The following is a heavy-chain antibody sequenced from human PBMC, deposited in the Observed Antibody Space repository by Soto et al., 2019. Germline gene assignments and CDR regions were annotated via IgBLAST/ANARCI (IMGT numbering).Heavy chain of an antibody. D-gene: IGHD3-10*01. V-gene: IGHV3-74*01. CDR1: GFTFINYW. CDR3: ARGAGGAYYLDY. Sequence: EVQLVESGGGLVQPGGSRRPSCATSGFTFINYWTPWVRQAPGEGLVWVSRISGDGSRTNYADSVKGRFTISRDNAKTSLYLQMNSLRADDTAVYYCARGAGGAYYLDYWGQGTLVTVSS. CDR2: ISGDGSRT. J-gene: IGHJ4*02.